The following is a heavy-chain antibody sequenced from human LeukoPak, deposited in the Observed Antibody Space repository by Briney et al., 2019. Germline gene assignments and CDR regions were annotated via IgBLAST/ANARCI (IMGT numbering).Heavy chain of an antibody. CDR3: AREGECGLSP. D-gene: IGHD1-26*01. CDR2: IYSGGST. Sequence: GGSLTLSCAVSGFNLSSNYMSWVRGAPGKGLEWVSVIYSGGSTYYADYVKWRFTISRHNSKITLYLEMNSLRAEDTAVYYCAREGECGLSPWGQGTLVTVSS. V-gene: IGHV3-53*04. CDR1: GFNLSSNY. J-gene: IGHJ5*02.